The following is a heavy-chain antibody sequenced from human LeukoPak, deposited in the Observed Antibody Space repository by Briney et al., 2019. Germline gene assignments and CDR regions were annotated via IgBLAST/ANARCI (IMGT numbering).Heavy chain of an antibody. CDR2: IKSKTDGGTT. D-gene: IGHD3-10*01. J-gene: IGHJ4*02. CDR1: GFTFSNAW. CDR3: TTDLLSHMVRGVSDY. Sequence: PGGSLRLSCAASGFTFSNAWMSWVRQAPGKGLEWVGRIKSKTDGGTTDYAAPVKGRFTSSRDDSKNTLYLQMNSLKTEDTAVYYCTTDLLSHMVRGVSDYWGQGTLVTVSS. V-gene: IGHV3-15*01.